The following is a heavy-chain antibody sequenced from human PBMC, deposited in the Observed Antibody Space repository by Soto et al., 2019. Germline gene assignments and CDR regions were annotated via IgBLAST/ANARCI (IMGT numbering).Heavy chain of an antibody. J-gene: IGHJ6*03. Sequence: PSETLSLTCTVSGGSISSGGYYWSWIRQHPGKGLEWIGYIYYSGSTYYNPSLKSRVTISVDTSKNQFSLKLSSVTAADTAVYYCARGDLGGYDDYYYYCYMDVWGKGTTVTVSS. CDR1: GGSISSGGYY. CDR3: ARGDLGGYDDYYYYCYMDV. CDR2: IYYSGST. V-gene: IGHV4-31*03. D-gene: IGHD3-16*01.